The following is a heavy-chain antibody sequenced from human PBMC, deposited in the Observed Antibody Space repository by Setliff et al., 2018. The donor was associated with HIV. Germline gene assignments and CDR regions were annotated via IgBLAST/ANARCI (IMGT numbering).Heavy chain of an antibody. V-gene: IGHV1-18*01. CDR1: GYTFTNFG. D-gene: IGHD3-22*01. CDR3: ATTKGLSSGYDY. CDR2: ISPYNGNT. J-gene: IGHJ4*02. Sequence: ASVKVSCKASGYTFTNFGISWVRQAPGQGLEWMGWISPYNGNTKYAQKFQGRVTMTTDTSASTAYMELSSLRSEDTAVYYCATTKGLSSGYDYWGQGTLVTVSS.